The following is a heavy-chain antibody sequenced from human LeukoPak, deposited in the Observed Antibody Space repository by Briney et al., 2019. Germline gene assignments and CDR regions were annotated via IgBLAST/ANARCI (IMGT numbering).Heavy chain of an antibody. Sequence: ASVKVSCKASGYTFNSYGISWVRQAPGQGLEWMGWVSAYNGNTNYAQKLQGRVTMTTDTSTSTAYMELRSLRSDDTAVYYCARCEGDGDYVFDAFDIWGQGTMVTVSS. CDR3: ARCEGDGDYVFDAFDI. CDR2: VSAYNGNT. J-gene: IGHJ3*02. V-gene: IGHV1-18*01. CDR1: GYTFNSYG. D-gene: IGHD3-10*02.